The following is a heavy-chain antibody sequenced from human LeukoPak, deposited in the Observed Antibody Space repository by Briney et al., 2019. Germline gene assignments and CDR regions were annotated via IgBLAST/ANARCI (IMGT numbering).Heavy chain of an antibody. CDR3: ATCRSADSVYRSFDY. D-gene: IGHD5/OR15-5a*01. Sequence: GGTLRLSCAASGFTFSSYWMSWVRQAPGKGLEWVANIKQDESEKYYVDSVKGRFTISRDNAKKSVYLQMNSLRAEDTAVYYCATCRSADSVYRSFDYWGQGTLVAVSS. J-gene: IGHJ4*02. CDR2: IKQDESEK. CDR1: GFTFSSYW. V-gene: IGHV3-7*01.